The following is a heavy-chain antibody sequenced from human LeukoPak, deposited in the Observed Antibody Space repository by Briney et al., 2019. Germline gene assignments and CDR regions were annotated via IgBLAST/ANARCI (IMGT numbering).Heavy chain of an antibody. CDR3: ARALLWFGELLEGY. V-gene: IGHV3-7*04. CDR1: GFTFSSYW. J-gene: IGHJ4*02. D-gene: IGHD3-10*01. CDR2: IKQDGSEK. Sequence: GGSLRLSCAASGFTFSSYWMSWVRQAPGKGLEWVANIKQDGSEKYYVDSVKGRFTISRDNAKNSLYLQMNSLRAEDTAVYYCARALLWFGELLEGYWGQGTLVTVSS.